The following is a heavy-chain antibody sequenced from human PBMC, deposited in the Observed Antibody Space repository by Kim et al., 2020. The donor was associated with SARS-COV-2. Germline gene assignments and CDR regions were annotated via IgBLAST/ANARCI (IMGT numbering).Heavy chain of an antibody. V-gene: IGHV3-7*01. J-gene: IGHJ4*02. D-gene: IGHD6-13*01. CDR3: GRDYSD. Sequence: DGSEKYSVEHVQGRFTISRDNAKNSLYLEMNSLGAEDTAVYYCGRDYSDWGQGTLVTVSS. CDR2: DGSEK.